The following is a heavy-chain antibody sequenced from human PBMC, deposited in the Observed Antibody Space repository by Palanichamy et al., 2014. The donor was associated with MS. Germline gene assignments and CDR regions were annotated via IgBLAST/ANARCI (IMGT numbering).Heavy chain of an antibody. J-gene: IGHJ4*02. D-gene: IGHD3-16*02. CDR1: GFSLSTSGMR. CDR2: IDWDDDK. CDR3: ARFSSGYRF. Sequence: QVALKESGPALVKPTQTLTLTCTFSGFSLSTSGMRVSWIRQPPGKALEWLARIDWDDDKFYSTSLKTRLTISKDASKNQVVLTMTNMDPVDTATYYCARFSSGYRFWGQGTLVTVSS. V-gene: IGHV2-70*04.